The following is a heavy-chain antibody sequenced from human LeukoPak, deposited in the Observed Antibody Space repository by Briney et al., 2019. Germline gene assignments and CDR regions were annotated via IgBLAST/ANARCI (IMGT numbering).Heavy chain of an antibody. D-gene: IGHD1-26*01. CDR1: GFTFSTHT. CDR2: IGSSSSPI. J-gene: IGHJ5*02. V-gene: IGHV3-21*01. CDR3: VRIPTTAGFPNWLAP. Sequence: GGSLRLSCAASGFTFSTHTMNWVRQAPGKGLEWVSSIGSSSSPIYYADSVKGRFTVSRDNARTSLYLQINSLRAEATAVYYCVRIPTTAGFPNWLAPWGRGTLVTVSS.